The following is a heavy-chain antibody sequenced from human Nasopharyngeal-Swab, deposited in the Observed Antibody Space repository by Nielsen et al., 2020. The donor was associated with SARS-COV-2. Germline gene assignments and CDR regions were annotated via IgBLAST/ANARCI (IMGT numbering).Heavy chain of an antibody. CDR1: GFTFSSYS. CDR3: ASSPGYSSSWYDNYYYYGMDV. D-gene: IGHD6-13*01. Sequence: GGSLRLSCAASGFTFSSYSMNWVRQAPGKGLEWVSSISSSSSYIYYADSVKGRFTISRDNAKNSLYLQMNSLRAEDTAVYYCASSPGYSSSWYDNYYYYGMDVWGQGTTVTVSS. V-gene: IGHV3-21*01. CDR2: ISSSSSYI. J-gene: IGHJ6*02.